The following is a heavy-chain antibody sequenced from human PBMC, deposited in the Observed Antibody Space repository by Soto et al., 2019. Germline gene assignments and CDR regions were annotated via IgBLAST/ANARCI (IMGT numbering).Heavy chain of an antibody. V-gene: IGHV3-33*01. Sequence: QVQLVESGGGVVQPGRSLRLSCAASGFTFSSYGMHWVRQAPGKGLEWVAVIWYDGSNKYYADSVKGRFTISRDNSKNTLYLQMNSLRAEDTAVYYCARGDSGYDIYDAFDIWGQGTMVTVSS. CDR2: IWYDGSNK. CDR1: GFTFSSYG. D-gene: IGHD5-12*01. J-gene: IGHJ3*02. CDR3: ARGDSGYDIYDAFDI.